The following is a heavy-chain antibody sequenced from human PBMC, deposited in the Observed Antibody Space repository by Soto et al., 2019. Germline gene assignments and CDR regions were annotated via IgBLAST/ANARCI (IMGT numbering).Heavy chain of an antibody. D-gene: IGHD5-12*01. V-gene: IGHV3-23*01. CDR2: ITASGDTT. J-gene: IGHJ4*02. CDR1: GFVFSKYA. CDR3: VRGIYPSSAGGPFDL. Sequence: EVQLLESGGGLVQSGGSLTVSGTASGFVFSKYAVTWVRQAPGQGLEWVSAITASGDTTYYADSVKGRFTISRDNSRDNLFLHMSSLRADDTARYFCVRGIYPSSAGGPFDLWGQGTLVTVSS.